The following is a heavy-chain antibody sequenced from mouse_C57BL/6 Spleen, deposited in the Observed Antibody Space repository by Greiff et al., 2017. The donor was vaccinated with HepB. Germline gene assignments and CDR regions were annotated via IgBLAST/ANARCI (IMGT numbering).Heavy chain of an antibody. CDR3: TSIYAGYSSFDY. Sequence: VQLQQSGAELVRPGASVKLSCTASGFNIKDDYMHWVKQRPEQGLEWIGWIDPENGDTEYASKFQGKATITAHTSSNTASLQLSSLTSEDTAVYYCTSIYAGYSSFDYWGQGTTLTVSS. J-gene: IGHJ2*01. CDR2: IDPENGDT. D-gene: IGHD2-3*01. V-gene: IGHV14-4*01. CDR1: GFNIKDDY.